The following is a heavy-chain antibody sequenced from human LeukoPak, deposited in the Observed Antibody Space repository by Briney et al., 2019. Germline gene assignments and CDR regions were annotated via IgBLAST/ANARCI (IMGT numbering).Heavy chain of an antibody. CDR1: GGSFSGYY. J-gene: IGHJ5*02. CDR2: INHSGST. D-gene: IGHD3-10*01. V-gene: IGHV4-34*01. CDR3: ARLRITMVRGVYNWFDP. Sequence: PSETLSLTCAVYGGSFSGYYWSWIRQPPGKGLEWIGEINHSGSTNYNPSLKSRVTISVDTSKNQFSLKLSSVTAADTAVYYCARLRITMVRGVYNWFDPWGQGTLVTVSS.